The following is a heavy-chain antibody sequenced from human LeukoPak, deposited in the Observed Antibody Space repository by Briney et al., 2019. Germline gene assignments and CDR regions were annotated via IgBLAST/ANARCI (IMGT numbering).Heavy chain of an antibody. CDR3: ARGRRVVVPAAMPARRPYGMDV. V-gene: IGHV4-34*01. D-gene: IGHD2-2*01. Sequence: PSETLSLTCAVYGGSFSGYYWSWIRQPPGKGLEWIGEINHSGSTNYNPSLKSRVTMSVDTSKNQFSLKLSSVTAADTAVHYCARGRRVVVPAAMPARRPYGMDVWGQGTTVTVSS. CDR2: INHSGST. J-gene: IGHJ6*02. CDR1: GGSFSGYY.